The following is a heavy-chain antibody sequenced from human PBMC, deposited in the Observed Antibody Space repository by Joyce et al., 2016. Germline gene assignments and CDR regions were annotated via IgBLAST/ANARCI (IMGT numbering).Heavy chain of an antibody. Sequence: QVQLVQSGAEVKKPGASVKVSCKASEYTFSDSYIHWRRQASGQGLEWRGRINPHSGGSDAAQRFQGRVTMTRDTSITTAYMELSRLRSDDTAVYYCAGQSIYYYGSEYYFDSWGQGTLVTVSS. J-gene: IGHJ4*02. CDR2: INPHSGGS. CDR1: EYTFSDSY. CDR3: AGQSIYYYGSEYYFDS. D-gene: IGHD3-10*01. V-gene: IGHV1-2*02.